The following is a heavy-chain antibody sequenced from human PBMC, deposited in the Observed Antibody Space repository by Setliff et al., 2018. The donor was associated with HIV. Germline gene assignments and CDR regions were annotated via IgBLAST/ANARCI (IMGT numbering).Heavy chain of an antibody. J-gene: IGHJ4*02. CDR2: IYYSGSA. D-gene: IGHD6-19*01. CDR3: ARLGTSGWYSYFDY. Sequence: SETLSLTCTVSGGSISSGDYFLSWIRQAPGKGLEWIGCIYYSGSAYYNPSLKSRVTISMDTAKSQFSLKLTSVTAADTSIYHCARLGTSGWYSYFDYWGQGILVTVSS. CDR1: GGSISSGDYF. V-gene: IGHV4-39*01.